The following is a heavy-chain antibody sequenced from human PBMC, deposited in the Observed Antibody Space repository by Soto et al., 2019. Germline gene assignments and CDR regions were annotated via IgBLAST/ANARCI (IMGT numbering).Heavy chain of an antibody. CDR2: ISGSGGST. Sequence: GGSLRLSCAASGFTFSSYAMSWVRQAPGKGLEWVSAISGSGGSTYYADSVKGRFTISRDNSKNTLYLQMNSLRAEDTAVYYCAKDLPDYYGSGSYYGPTVWGQGTLVTVSS. J-gene: IGHJ4*02. D-gene: IGHD3-10*01. V-gene: IGHV3-23*01. CDR1: GFTFSSYA. CDR3: AKDLPDYYGSGSYYGPTV.